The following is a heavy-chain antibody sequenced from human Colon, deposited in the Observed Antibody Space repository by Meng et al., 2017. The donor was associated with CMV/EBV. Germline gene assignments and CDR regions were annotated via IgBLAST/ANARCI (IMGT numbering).Heavy chain of an antibody. Sequence: CTVSGDAISSHSYYWDWIRQTPGKGLEWIGSIYPSGTTYYSPSLTSRITITLDTSKRQLSLKLTSLTVAETAVYYCAGGRVAGAFDSWGQGSLVTVSS. V-gene: IGHV4-39*07. J-gene: IGHJ4*02. CDR2: IYPSGTT. CDR1: GDAISSHSYY. D-gene: IGHD6-19*01. CDR3: AGGRVAGAFDS.